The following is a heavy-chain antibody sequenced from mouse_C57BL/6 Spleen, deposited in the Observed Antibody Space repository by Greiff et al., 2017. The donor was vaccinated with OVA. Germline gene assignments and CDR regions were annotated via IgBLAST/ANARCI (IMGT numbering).Heavy chain of an antibody. J-gene: IGHJ3*01. V-gene: IGHV1-18*01. CDR1: GYTFTDYN. CDR2: INPNNGGT. Sequence: DVQLQESGPELVKPGASVKIPCKASGYTFTDYNMDWVKQSHGKSLEWIGDINPNNGGTIYNQKFKGKATLTVDKSSSTAYMELRSLTSEDTAVYYCARGGLLRSFAYWGQGTLVTVSA. CDR3: ARGGLLRSFAY. D-gene: IGHD2-3*01.